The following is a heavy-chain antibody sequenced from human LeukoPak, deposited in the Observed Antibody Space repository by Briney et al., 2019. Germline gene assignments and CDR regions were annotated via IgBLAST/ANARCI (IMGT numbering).Heavy chain of an antibody. CDR1: GYTFTDYN. D-gene: IGHD3-9*01. V-gene: IGHV1-2*02. CDR3: GGGVKNYNFLTVFSKIWFHP. CDR2: INPNNGGT. J-gene: IGHJ5*02. Sequence: GASVKVSCKTSGYTFTDYNMHWVRQAPGQGLEWMGWINPNNGGTNYTEKFQGRVTMTRDTSISTAYMELSRLRSDDTAVYHCGGGVKNYNFLTVFSKIWFHPGGRGTLVTVSS.